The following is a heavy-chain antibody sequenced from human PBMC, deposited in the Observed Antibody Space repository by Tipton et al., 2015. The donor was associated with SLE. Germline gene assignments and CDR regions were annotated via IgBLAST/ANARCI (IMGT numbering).Heavy chain of an antibody. V-gene: IGHV4-31*03. CDR2: IYYSGST. CDR3: ARDTAHYGSGDGAFDI. CDR1: GGSISSGGYY. Sequence: TLSLTCTVSGGSISSGGYYWSWIRQHPWKGLEWIGYIYYSGSTYYNPSLKSRVTISVDTSKNQFSLKLSSVTAADTAVYYCARDTAHYGSGDGAFDIWGQGTMVTVSS. J-gene: IGHJ3*02. D-gene: IGHD3-10*01.